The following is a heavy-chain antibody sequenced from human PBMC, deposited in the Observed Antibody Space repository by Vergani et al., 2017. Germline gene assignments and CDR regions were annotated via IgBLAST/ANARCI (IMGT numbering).Heavy chain of an antibody. V-gene: IGHV3-7*01. CDR3: ARVGPSGYDSNYYYYYYMDV. D-gene: IGHD5-12*01. J-gene: IGHJ6*03. Sequence: EVQLVESGGGLVQPGGSLRLSCAASGFTFSSYWMSWVRQAPGKGLEWVANIKQDGSENYYVDSVKGRFTISRDNAKNSLYLQMNSLRAEDTAVYYCARVGPSGYDSNYYYYYYMDVWGKGTTVTVSS. CDR2: IKQDGSEN. CDR1: GFTFSSYW.